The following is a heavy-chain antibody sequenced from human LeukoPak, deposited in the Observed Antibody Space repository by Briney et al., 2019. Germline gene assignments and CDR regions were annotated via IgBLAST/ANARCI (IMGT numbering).Heavy chain of an antibody. Sequence: PSETLSLTCTVSGYSISSTYYWGLIRQPPGKGLEWIGIIYHSGSTYYNPSLKSRVTISVDTSKNQFYLKLSSVTAADTAVYYCARERSGDGLFDYWGQGTLVTVSS. D-gene: IGHD2-15*01. CDR1: GYSISSTYY. CDR3: ARERSGDGLFDY. V-gene: IGHV4-38-2*02. J-gene: IGHJ4*02. CDR2: IYHSGST.